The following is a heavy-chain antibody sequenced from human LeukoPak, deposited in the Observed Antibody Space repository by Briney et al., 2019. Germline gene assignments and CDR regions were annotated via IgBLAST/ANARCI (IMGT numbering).Heavy chain of an antibody. CDR2: VNPNSGDT. CDR1: GYTFTGYY. Sequence: ASVKVSCKASGYTFTGYYLHWVRQAPGQGLEWMGCVNPNSGDTNYAQKFQGSVTMTRDTSISTAYMELSRLRSDDTAVYYCARSPYAYYDILTGSYSYYYYYMDVWGKGTTVTVSS. D-gene: IGHD3-9*01. J-gene: IGHJ6*03. CDR3: ARSPYAYYDILTGSYSYYYYYMDV. V-gene: IGHV1-2*02.